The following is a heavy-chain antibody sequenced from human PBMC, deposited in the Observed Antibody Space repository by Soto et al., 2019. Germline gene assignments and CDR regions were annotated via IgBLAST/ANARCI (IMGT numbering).Heavy chain of an antibody. V-gene: IGHV4-59*01. CDR2: ISYSGST. CDR3: ARDAGGPYDH. J-gene: IGHJ4*01. CDR1: GGSISSYY. D-gene: IGHD2-15*01. Sequence: PSETLSLTCTVSGGSISSYYWSWIRQPPGKGLEWIGYISYSGSTTYNPSLKSRVTMSADTSKDQFSLKLNSVTAADTAVYYCARDAGGPYDHWGPGSLVTVSS.